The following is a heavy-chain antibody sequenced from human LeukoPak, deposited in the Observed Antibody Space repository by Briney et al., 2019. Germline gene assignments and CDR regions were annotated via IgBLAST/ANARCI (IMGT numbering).Heavy chain of an antibody. J-gene: IGHJ6*03. CDR2: ITRSNYI. V-gene: IGHV3-21*06. CDR3: ARDPYYYMDV. Sequence: GGSLRLSCAASGFTFSSYSMNWVRQAPGKGLEWVSSITRSNYIYYADSVKGRFTISRDNAKNSLYLQMNSLRAEDTAVYYCARDPYYYMDVWGKGTTVTISS. CDR1: GFTFSSYS.